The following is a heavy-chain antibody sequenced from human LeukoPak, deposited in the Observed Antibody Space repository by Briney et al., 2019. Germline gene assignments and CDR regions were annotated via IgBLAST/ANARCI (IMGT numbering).Heavy chain of an antibody. Sequence: SETLSLTCAVYGGSFSGYYWSWIRQPPGKGLEWIGEINHSGSTNYNPSLKSRVTISVDTPKNQFSLKLSSVTAADTAVYYCARSPWNFDYWGQGTLVTVSS. V-gene: IGHV4-34*01. CDR3: ARSPWNFDY. J-gene: IGHJ4*02. CDR1: GGSFSGYY. D-gene: IGHD1-1*01. CDR2: INHSGST.